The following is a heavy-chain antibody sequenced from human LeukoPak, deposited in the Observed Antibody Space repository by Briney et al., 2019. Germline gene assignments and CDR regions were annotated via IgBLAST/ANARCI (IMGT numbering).Heavy chain of an antibody. Sequence: ASVKVSCKASGYTFTGYYMHWVRQAPGQGLEWMGWINPNSGGTNYAQKFQGRVTMTRDTSISTAYMELSRLRSDDTAVYYCARGDHRQWELLMWGFDPWGQGTLVTVSS. J-gene: IGHJ5*02. V-gene: IGHV1-2*02. D-gene: IGHD1-26*01. CDR2: INPNSGGT. CDR1: GYTFTGYY. CDR3: ARGDHRQWELLMWGFDP.